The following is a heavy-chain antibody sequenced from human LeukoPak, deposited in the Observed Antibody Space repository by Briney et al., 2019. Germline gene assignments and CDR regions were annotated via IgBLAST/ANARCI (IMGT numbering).Heavy chain of an antibody. V-gene: IGHV3-30*04. D-gene: IGHD3-10*01. Sequence: GGSLRLSCAASGFTFSSYAMHWVRQAPGKGLEWVAVISYDGSNKYYADSVKGRFTISRDNSKNTLYLQMNSQRAEDTAVYYCARDSTEPSPLLWFGELFDYWGQGTLVTVSS. CDR1: GFTFSSYA. J-gene: IGHJ4*02. CDR3: ARDSTEPSPLLWFGELFDY. CDR2: ISYDGSNK.